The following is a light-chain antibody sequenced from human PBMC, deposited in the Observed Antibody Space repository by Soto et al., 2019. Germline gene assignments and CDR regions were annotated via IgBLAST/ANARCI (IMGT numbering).Light chain of an antibody. CDR1: QTIRSNY. J-gene: IGKJ1*01. CDR2: GAS. Sequence: ETVLTQSPGTLSLSPGERATLSCRASQTIRSNYVAWYRQTPGQAPRLLIYGASNRATGIADRFSGSGSRNDFTLIIRRLEPEDSALYYCQQYGSSPWTFGQGTKVEIK. V-gene: IGKV3-20*01. CDR3: QQYGSSPWT.